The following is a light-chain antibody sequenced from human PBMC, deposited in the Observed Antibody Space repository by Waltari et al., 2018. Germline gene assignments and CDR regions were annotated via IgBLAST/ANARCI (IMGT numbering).Light chain of an antibody. V-gene: IGKV3-11*01. CDR3: QQLNGWPPMYT. J-gene: IGKJ2*01. CDR2: DAS. Sequence: EIVLTKSPATLPWSPGERVTIYCRASQSISNFLALYQQRPGQAPRLLIYDASKRAIGIPARFSGSGSGTDFTLTISSLEPEDSGIYYCQQLNGWPPMYTFGQGTKLEIK. CDR1: QSISNF.